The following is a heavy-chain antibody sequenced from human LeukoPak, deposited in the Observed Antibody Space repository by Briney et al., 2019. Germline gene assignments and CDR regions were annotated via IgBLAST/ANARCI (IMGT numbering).Heavy chain of an antibody. V-gene: IGHV3-7*04. D-gene: IGHD1-7*01. CDR2: IKEDGSEK. J-gene: IGHJ3*01. CDR1: GFTFSRYW. Sequence: GGSLRLSCAASGFTFSRYWMTWVRQAPGKGLEWVANIKEDGSEKYYVDSVKGRFTISRDNANNSPCLQMNSLRAEDTAVYYCARGGGTNDLWGQGTMVTVPS. CDR3: ARGGGTNDL.